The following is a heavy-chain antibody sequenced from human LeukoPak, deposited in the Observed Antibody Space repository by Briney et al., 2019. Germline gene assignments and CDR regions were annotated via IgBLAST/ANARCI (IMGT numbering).Heavy chain of an antibody. V-gene: IGHV4-4*02. D-gene: IGHD3-22*01. Sequence: PSGTLSLTCAVSGGSISSSNWWSWVRQPPGKGLEWIGEIYHSGSTNYNPSLKSRVTISVDKSKNQFSLKLSSVTAADTAVYYCAKARQVERYYDSSGSDAFDIWGQGTMVTVSS. CDR1: GGSISSSNW. CDR2: IYHSGST. J-gene: IGHJ3*02. CDR3: AKARQVERYYDSSGSDAFDI.